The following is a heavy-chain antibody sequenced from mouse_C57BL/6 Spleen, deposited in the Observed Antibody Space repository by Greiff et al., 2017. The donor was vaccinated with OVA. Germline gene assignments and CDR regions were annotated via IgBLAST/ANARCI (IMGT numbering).Heavy chain of an antibody. CDR1: GYTFTSYW. CDR2: IDPSDSYT. D-gene: IGHD2-3*01. V-gene: IGHV1-69*01. J-gene: IGHJ2*01. CDR3: ARYDPYFDY. Sequence: VQLQQPGAELVMPGASVKLSCKASGYTFTSYWMHWVKQRPGQGLEWIGEIDPSDSYTNYNQKLKGKSTLTVDKSSSTAYMQLSSLTSEDSAVYYCARYDPYFDYWGQGTTLTVSS.